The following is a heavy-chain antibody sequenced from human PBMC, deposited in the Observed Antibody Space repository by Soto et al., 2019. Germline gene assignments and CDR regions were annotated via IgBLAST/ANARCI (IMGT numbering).Heavy chain of an antibody. D-gene: IGHD1-26*01. CDR2: SRNKVNTYTT. J-gene: IGHJ4*02. Sequence: GXSLRLSCAASGFAFSDQYLDWFRQAPGTGLEWVGHSRNKVNTYTTEYAASVEGRFSISRDDSKNTLYLQMNSLKTEDTAVYYCARGGRYYDYLGQGTLVTVAS. CDR1: GFAFSDQY. V-gene: IGHV3-72*01. CDR3: ARGGRYYDY.